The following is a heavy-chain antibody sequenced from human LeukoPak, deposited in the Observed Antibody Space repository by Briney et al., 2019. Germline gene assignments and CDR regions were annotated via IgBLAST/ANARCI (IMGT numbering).Heavy chain of an antibody. Sequence: PGGSLRLSCAASGFTFSSYGMHWVRQAPGKGLEWVAVIASDGSHTFYVESVKGRFTISRDNSKNTLYLQMNSLRAEDTAVYFCARERQDTIVHSGAFDIWGQGTIVTVSS. J-gene: IGHJ3*02. CDR1: GFTFSSYG. CDR2: IASDGSHT. V-gene: IGHV3-30*12. D-gene: IGHD3-10*01. CDR3: ARERQDTIVHSGAFDI.